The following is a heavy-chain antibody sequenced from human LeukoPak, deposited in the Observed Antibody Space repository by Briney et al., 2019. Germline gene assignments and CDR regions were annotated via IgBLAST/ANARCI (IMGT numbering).Heavy chain of an antibody. V-gene: IGHV1-2*02. CDR1: GYTFTDYY. D-gene: IGHD3-9*01. CDR2: INPNSGGT. J-gene: IGHJ4*02. CDR3: ARDLGSYYDILTGYSPFDY. Sequence: ASVKVSCKASGYTFTDYYMHWVRQAPGQGLEWMGWINPNSGGTKSAQKFQGRVTMTTDTSTSTAYMELRSLRSDDTAVYYCARDLGSYYDILTGYSPFDYWGQGTLVTVSS.